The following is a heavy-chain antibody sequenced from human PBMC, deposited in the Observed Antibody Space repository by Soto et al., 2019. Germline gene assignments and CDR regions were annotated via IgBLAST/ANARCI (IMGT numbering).Heavy chain of an antibody. J-gene: IGHJ6*02. CDR3: ARDRGDYYYYYGMDV. D-gene: IGHD4-17*01. CDR2: INSDGSST. V-gene: IGHV3-74*01. CDR1: GFTFSSYW. Sequence: PXGSLRLSCAASGFTFSSYWMHGVRQAPGKGLVWVSRINSDGSSTSYADSVKGRFTISRDNAKNTLYLQMNSLRAEDTAVYYCARDRGDYYYYYGMDVWGQGTTVTVSS.